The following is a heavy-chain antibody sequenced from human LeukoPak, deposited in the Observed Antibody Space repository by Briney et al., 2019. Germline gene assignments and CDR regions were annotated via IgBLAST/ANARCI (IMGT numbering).Heavy chain of an antibody. CDR1: GGTFSSYA. CDR3: AREDSGYLPFDY. J-gene: IGHJ4*02. Sequence: GASVKVSCKASGGTFSSYAISWVRQAPGQGLEWMGGIIPIFGTANYAQKFQGRVTITADESTSTAYMELSSLRSEDTAVYYCAREDSGYLPFDYWGQGTLVTVSS. CDR2: IIPIFGTA. D-gene: IGHD5-12*01. V-gene: IGHV1-69*13.